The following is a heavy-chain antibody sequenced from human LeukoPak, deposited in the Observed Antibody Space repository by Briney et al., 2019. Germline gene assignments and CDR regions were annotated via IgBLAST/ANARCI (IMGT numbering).Heavy chain of an antibody. D-gene: IGHD2-15*01. CDR1: GFTFSSYG. CDR3: ARDCSGGSCYLGY. CDR2: IWDDGSSK. Sequence: GRSLTLSCVASGFTFSSYGMHWVHQAPGKGLEWVAVIWDDGSSKYYGDSVKGRFSVSRDNSRNTLYLQMNSLRAEDTAVYYCARDCSGGSCYLGYWGQGTLVTVSS. V-gene: IGHV3-33*01. J-gene: IGHJ4*02.